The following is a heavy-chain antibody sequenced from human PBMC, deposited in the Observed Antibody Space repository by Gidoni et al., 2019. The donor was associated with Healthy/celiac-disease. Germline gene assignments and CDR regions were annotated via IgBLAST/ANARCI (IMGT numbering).Heavy chain of an antibody. CDR1: GGSISSGSYY. J-gene: IGHJ4*02. V-gene: IGHV4-61*02. Sequence: QVQLQESGPGLVKPSQTLSLTCTVSGGSISSGSYYWSWIRQPAGKGLEWIVRIYTSGSTNYNPSLKSRVTMSVDTSKNQFSLKLSSVTAADTAVYYCASREIRGDYVFDYWGQGTLVTVSS. CDR2: IYTSGST. CDR3: ASREIRGDYVFDY. D-gene: IGHD4-17*01.